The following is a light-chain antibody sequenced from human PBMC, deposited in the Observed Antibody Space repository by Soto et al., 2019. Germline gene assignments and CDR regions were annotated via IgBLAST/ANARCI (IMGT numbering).Light chain of an antibody. V-gene: IGLV2-8*01. CDR3: ISYAGSNKPA. J-gene: IGLJ2*01. CDR2: DVN. Sequence: QSALTQPPSASGSPGQSVAISCSGTSSDVGGYNYVSWYQQHPGKAPKLMIYDVNKRPSGVPDRFSGSKSGNTASLTVSGLQAADEAEYYCISYAGSNKPAFGGGTKVTVL. CDR1: SSDVGGYNY.